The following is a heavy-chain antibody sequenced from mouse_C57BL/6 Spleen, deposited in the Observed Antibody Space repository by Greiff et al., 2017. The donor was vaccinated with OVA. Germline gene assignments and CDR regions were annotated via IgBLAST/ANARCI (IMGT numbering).Heavy chain of an antibody. Sequence: EVQLVESGTVLARPGASVKMSCKTSGYTFTSYWMHWVKQRPGQGLEWIGAIYPGNSDTSYNQKFKGKAKLTAVTSASTAYMALSSLTNEDSAVYYCTRGQGTTVVDPFAYWGQGTLVTVSA. D-gene: IGHD1-1*01. V-gene: IGHV1-5*01. CDR2: IYPGNSDT. CDR3: TRGQGTTVVDPFAY. CDR1: GYTFTSYW. J-gene: IGHJ3*01.